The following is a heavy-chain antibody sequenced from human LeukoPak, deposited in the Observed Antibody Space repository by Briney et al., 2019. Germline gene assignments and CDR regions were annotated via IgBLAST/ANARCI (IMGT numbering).Heavy chain of an antibody. CDR2: ISRNGDST. J-gene: IGHJ4*02. D-gene: IGHD3-10*01. V-gene: IGHV3-23*01. CDR3: ATSSPMVRLDFDY. Sequence: GGSLRLSCAASGFTFNNYAMSWVRHAPGKGLEWVSAISRNGDSTYYADSVKGRITISRDNSKNTLYLQMNSLRAEDTAVYYCATSSPMVRLDFDYWGQGTLVTVSS. CDR1: GFTFNNYA.